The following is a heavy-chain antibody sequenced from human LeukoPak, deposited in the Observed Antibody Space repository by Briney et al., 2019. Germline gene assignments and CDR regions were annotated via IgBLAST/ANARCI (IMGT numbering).Heavy chain of an antibody. Sequence: ASVKVSCKASGYTFSGYGINWVRQAPGQGLEWMGWIRVYNGNPNYAQRFQGRVTMTTDTSTSTAYMELRSLRSDDTAVYYCARDLDGSGSYYTDYWGQGTLVTVSS. D-gene: IGHD3-10*01. J-gene: IGHJ4*02. CDR3: ARDLDGSGSYYTDY. CDR1: GYTFSGYG. CDR2: IRVYNGNP. V-gene: IGHV1-18*01.